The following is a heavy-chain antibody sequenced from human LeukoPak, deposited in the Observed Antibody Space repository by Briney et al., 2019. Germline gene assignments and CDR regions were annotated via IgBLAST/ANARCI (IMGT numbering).Heavy chain of an antibody. J-gene: IGHJ4*02. CDR2: IYHSGRT. CDR3: ARDVGYCGGGGNGYNYDY. CDR1: GGSISSSNW. D-gene: IGHD2-15*01. Sequence: SETLSLTCAVSGGSISSSNWWSWVRQPPGKGLEWIGEIYHSGRTNYNPSLNSRVTISVDKSKNQFSLRLSSVTAANTAVYYCARDVGYCGGGGNGYNYDYWGQGTLVTVSS. V-gene: IGHV4-4*02.